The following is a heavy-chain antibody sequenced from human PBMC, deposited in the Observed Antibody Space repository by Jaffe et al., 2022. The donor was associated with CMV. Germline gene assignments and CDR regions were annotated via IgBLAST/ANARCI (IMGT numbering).Heavy chain of an antibody. CDR3: ARGSLLRYFDWLSHHDAFDI. D-gene: IGHD3-9*01. CDR2: IYYSGST. Sequence: QVQLQESGPGLVKPSETLSLTCTVSGGSISSYYWSWIRQPPGKGLEWIGYIYYSGSTNYNPSLKSRVTISVDTSKNQFSLKLSSVTAADTAVYYCARGSLLRYFDWLSHHDAFDIWGQGTMVTVSS. J-gene: IGHJ3*02. CDR1: GGSISSYY. V-gene: IGHV4-59*01.